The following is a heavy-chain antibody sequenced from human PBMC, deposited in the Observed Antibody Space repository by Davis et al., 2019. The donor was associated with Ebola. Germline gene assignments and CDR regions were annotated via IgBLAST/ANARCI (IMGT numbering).Heavy chain of an antibody. CDR3: ASTSIAARNYYYYAMDV. Sequence: MPSETLSLTCAVSGGSISSSNWWSWVRQPPGKGLEWIGEIYHSGSTNYNPSFKSRVTISVDKSKNQFSLKLSSVTAADTAVYYCASTSIAARNYYYYAMDVWGQGTTVTVSS. CDR2: IYHSGST. CDR1: GGSISSSNW. V-gene: IGHV4-4*02. J-gene: IGHJ6*02. D-gene: IGHD6-6*01.